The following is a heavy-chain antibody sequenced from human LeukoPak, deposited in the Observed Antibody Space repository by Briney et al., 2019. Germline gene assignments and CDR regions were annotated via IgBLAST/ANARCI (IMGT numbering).Heavy chain of an antibody. J-gene: IGHJ4*02. CDR2: NNTNIGDT. CDR1: ASTFTFYF. CDR3: ARGQLTDDLDY. V-gene: IGHV1-2*02. Sequence: ASVTVSFTSSASTFTFYFMHWVRHAPAQGLERMGWNNTNIGDTKYARKLQGRATMTRDTSISTAYMELSRLRSDDTAVYYCARGQLTDDLDYWGQGTLVTVSS. D-gene: IGHD1-14*01.